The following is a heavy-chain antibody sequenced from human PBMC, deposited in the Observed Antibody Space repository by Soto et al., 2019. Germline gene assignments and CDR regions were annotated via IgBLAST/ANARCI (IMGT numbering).Heavy chain of an antibody. CDR2: ISGSGGSI. CDR3: AKEIAVAGDFDY. CDR1: GFTFSSYA. V-gene: IGHV3-23*01. Sequence: EVQLLESGGGLVQPGGSLRLSCAASGFTFSSYAMSWVRQAPGKGLEWVSAISGSGGSIYYADSVKGRFTISRDNSKNSLYLQMNSLRAEDTAVYYCAKEIAVAGDFDYWGQGTLFTVSS. D-gene: IGHD6-19*01. J-gene: IGHJ4*02.